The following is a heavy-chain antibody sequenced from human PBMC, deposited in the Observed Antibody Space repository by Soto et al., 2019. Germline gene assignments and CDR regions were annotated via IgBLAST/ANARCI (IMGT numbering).Heavy chain of an antibody. Sequence: ASVKVSCKASGYTFTSYAMHWVRQAPGQRLEWMGWINAGNGHTKYSQKFQGRVTITADESTSTAYMELSSLRSEDTAVYYCASAELSSRLTYYFDYWGQGTLVTVSS. CDR2: INAGNGHT. D-gene: IGHD1-7*01. CDR1: GYTFTSYA. CDR3: ASAELSSRLTYYFDY. J-gene: IGHJ4*02. V-gene: IGHV1-3*01.